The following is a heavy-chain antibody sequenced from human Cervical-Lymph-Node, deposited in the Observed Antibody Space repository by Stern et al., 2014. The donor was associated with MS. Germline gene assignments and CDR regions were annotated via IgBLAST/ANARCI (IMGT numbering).Heavy chain of an antibody. V-gene: IGHV3-30*18. CDR1: GFTFSNFG. D-gene: IGHD6-19*01. Sequence: VQLVESGGGVVQPGRSLRLSCAASGFTFSNFGMHWVRQTPGKGLEWVALISYDGGNAYYADYVPVRFTISRDDSKNKLYLQLNSLRPEDTAVYYCAKGRTVAGKGVGAFDVWGQGTLVTVSS. CDR2: ISYDGGNA. CDR3: AKGRTVAGKGVGAFDV. J-gene: IGHJ3*01.